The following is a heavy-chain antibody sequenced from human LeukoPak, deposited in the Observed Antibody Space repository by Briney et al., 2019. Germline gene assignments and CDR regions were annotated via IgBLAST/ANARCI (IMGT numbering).Heavy chain of an antibody. V-gene: IGHV3-30*18. Sequence: PGRSLRLSCAASGFTFSSYGMHWVRQAPGKGLEWVAVISYDGSNKYYADSVKGRFTISRDNSKNTLYLQMNSLRAEDTAVYYCAKLSTTVTTRDYWGQGTLVTVSS. CDR1: GFTFSSYG. D-gene: IGHD4-17*01. J-gene: IGHJ4*02. CDR3: AKLSTTVTTRDY. CDR2: ISYDGSNK.